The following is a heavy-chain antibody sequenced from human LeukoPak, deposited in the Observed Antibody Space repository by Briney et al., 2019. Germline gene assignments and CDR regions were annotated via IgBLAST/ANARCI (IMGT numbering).Heavy chain of an antibody. Sequence: GGSLRLSCAASGFTFSSYWMSWVRQAPRKGLEWVANIKQDGSEKYYVDSVKGRFTISRDNAKNSLYLQMNSLRAEDTAVYYCARGEWLDPLYYYYMDVWGKGTTVTVSS. V-gene: IGHV3-7*01. CDR1: GFTFSSYW. CDR2: IKQDGSEK. D-gene: IGHD6-19*01. CDR3: ARGEWLDPLYYYYMDV. J-gene: IGHJ6*03.